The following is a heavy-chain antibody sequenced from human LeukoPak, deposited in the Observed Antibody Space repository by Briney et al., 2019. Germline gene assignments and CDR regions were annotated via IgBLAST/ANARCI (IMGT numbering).Heavy chain of an antibody. CDR1: GGTFSSYA. V-gene: IGHV1-69*13. CDR2: IIPIFGTA. CDR3: AIARDWDTAMDTTNFYCYYGMDV. D-gene: IGHD5-18*01. Sequence: ASVKVSCKASGGTFSSYAISWVRQAPGQGLEWMGGIIPIFGTANYAQKFQGRVTITADESTSTAYMELSSLRSEDTAVYYCAIARDWDTAMDTTNFYCYYGMDVWGQGTTVTVSS. J-gene: IGHJ6*02.